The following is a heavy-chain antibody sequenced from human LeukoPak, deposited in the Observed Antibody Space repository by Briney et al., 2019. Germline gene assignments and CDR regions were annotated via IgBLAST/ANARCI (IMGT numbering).Heavy chain of an antibody. CDR2: IIPIFGTA. Sequence: SVKVSCKASGGTFSSYTISWVRQAPGQGLEWMGGIIPIFGTANYAQKFQGRVTITTDESTSTAYMELSSLRSEDTAVYYCASGRRDGYNWGFDYWGQGTLVTVSS. D-gene: IGHD5-24*01. V-gene: IGHV1-69*05. CDR1: GGTFSSYT. CDR3: ASGRRDGYNWGFDY. J-gene: IGHJ4*02.